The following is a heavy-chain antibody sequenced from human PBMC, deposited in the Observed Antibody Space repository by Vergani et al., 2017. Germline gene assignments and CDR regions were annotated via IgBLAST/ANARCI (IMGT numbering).Heavy chain of an antibody. CDR3: AKTYSSGWYWNAFEI. CDR1: GFTFDDYA. CDR2: ISWSSGSV. Sequence: VQLVESGGGVVQPGRSLRLSCAASGFTFDDYAMHWVRQAPGKGLEWVSGISWSSGSVGYADSVKGRFTISRDNAKNSLYLQMNSLRAEDTALYYCAKTYSSGWYWNAFEIWGQGTMVTVSS. D-gene: IGHD6-19*01. V-gene: IGHV3-9*01. J-gene: IGHJ3*02.